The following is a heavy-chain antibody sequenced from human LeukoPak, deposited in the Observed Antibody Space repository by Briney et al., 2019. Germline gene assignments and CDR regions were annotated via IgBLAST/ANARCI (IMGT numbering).Heavy chain of an antibody. D-gene: IGHD3-16*01. V-gene: IGHV3-7*03. J-gene: IGHJ4*02. Sequence: GGSLRLSCAASGITFSRFWMSWVRQAPGKGLQWVANINEDGSEKHYVDSVKGRFTISRDNAENSLYLQMNSPRAEDTAVYYCASGGHLDWWGQGALVTVAS. CDR1: GITFSRFW. CDR2: INEDGSEK. CDR3: ASGGHLDW.